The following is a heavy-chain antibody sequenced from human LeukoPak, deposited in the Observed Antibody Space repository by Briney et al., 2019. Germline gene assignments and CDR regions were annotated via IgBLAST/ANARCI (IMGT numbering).Heavy chain of an antibody. CDR2: IYYSGST. J-gene: IGHJ4*02. D-gene: IGHD4-11*01. CDR3: ARGYTVTADY. V-gene: IGHV4-39*07. CDR1: GGSISSSSYY. Sequence: SETLSLTCTVSGGSISSSSYYWGWIRQPPGKGLEWIGTIYYSGSTYYNPSLKSRVTISVDTSKNQFSLKLSSVTAADTAVYYCARGYTVTADYWGQGTLVTVSS.